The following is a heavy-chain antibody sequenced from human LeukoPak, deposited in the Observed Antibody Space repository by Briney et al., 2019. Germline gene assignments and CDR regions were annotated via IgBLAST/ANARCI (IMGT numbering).Heavy chain of an antibody. CDR1: GFTFSSYA. J-gene: IGHJ1*01. D-gene: IGHD3-22*01. CDR2: ISYDGSNK. V-gene: IGHV3-30-3*01. CDR3: ARDMAMIVVVPYFQH. Sequence: GGSLRLSSAASGFTFSSYAMHWVRQAPGKGLEWVAVISYDGSNKYYADSVKGRFTISRDNSKNTLYLQMNSLRAEDTAVYYCARDMAMIVVVPYFQHWGQGTLVTVSS.